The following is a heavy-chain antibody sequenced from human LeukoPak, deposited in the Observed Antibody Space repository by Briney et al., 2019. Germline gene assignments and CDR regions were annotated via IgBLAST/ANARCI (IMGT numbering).Heavy chain of an antibody. CDR3: ARDDKWNRQFAY. CDR1: GGSISSGGYY. Sequence: SQTLSLTCTVSGGSISSGGYYWSWIRQHPGKGLEWIGYIYYSGSTYYNPSLKSRVTISVNTSKNQFSLKLSSVTAADTDVYYCARDDKWNRQFAYWGQGTLVTVS. V-gene: IGHV4-31*03. J-gene: IGHJ4*02. CDR2: IYYSGST. D-gene: IGHD1-20*01.